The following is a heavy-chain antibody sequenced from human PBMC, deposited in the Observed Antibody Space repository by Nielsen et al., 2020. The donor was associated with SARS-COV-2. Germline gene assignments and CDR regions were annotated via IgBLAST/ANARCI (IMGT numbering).Heavy chain of an antibody. D-gene: IGHD6-19*01. CDR1: GGSISSYY. Sequence: SETLSLTCTVSGGSISSYYWNWIRQPPGKGLEWIGYIYYSGSTNYNPSLKSRVTISVDTSKNQFSLKLSSVTAADTAVYYCAREPHSSGFIDYWGQGTLVTVSS. J-gene: IGHJ4*02. CDR3: AREPHSSGFIDY. CDR2: IYYSGST. V-gene: IGHV4-59*12.